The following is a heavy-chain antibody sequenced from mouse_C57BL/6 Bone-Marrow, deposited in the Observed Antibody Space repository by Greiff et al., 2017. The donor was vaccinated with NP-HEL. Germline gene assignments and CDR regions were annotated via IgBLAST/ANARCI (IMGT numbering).Heavy chain of an antibody. J-gene: IGHJ4*01. D-gene: IGHD2-3*01. CDR3: ARSYDGYYWGYAMDY. Sequence: LQQSGAELVRPGASVKMSCKASGYTFTSYNMHWVKQTPRQGLEWIGAIYPGNGDTSYNQKFKGKATLTVDKSSSTAYMQLSSLTSEDSAVYFCARSYDGYYWGYAMDYWGQGTSVTVSS. CDR2: IYPGNGDT. V-gene: IGHV1-12*01. CDR1: GYTFTSYN.